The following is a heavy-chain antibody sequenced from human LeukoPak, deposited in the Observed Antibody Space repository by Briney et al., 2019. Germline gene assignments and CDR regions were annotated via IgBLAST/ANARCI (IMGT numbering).Heavy chain of an antibody. CDR2: MNPNGGNT. Sequence: ASVKVSCKASGYTFTSYDINWVRQATGQGLEWMGWMNPNGGNTGYAQKFQGRVTMTRDTSITTAYMELSSLRSEDTAVYYCATDVGAVDWYFDLWGRGTLVTVSS. CDR3: ATDVGAVDWYFDL. V-gene: IGHV1-8*01. D-gene: IGHD1-26*01. J-gene: IGHJ2*01. CDR1: GYTFTSYD.